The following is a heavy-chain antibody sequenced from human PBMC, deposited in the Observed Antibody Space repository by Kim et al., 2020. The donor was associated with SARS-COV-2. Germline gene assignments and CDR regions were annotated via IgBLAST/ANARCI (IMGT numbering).Heavy chain of an antibody. J-gene: IGHJ6*02. CDR3: ARGDAYYGSGSYFRNYYYYGMDV. CDR2: INPNSGGT. Sequence: ASVKVSCKASGYTFTGYYMHWVRQAPGQGLEWMGWINPNSGGTNYAQKFQGRVTMTRDTSISTAYMELSRLRSDDTAVYYCARGDAYYGSGSYFRNYYYYGMDVWGQGTTVTVSS. V-gene: IGHV1-2*02. CDR1: GYTFTGYY. D-gene: IGHD3-10*01.